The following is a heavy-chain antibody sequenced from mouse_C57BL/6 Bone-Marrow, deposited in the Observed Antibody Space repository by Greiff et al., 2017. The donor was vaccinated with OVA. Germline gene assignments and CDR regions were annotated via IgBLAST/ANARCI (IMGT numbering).Heavy chain of an antibody. CDR1: GFTFSSYA. Sequence: EVKLQESGGGLVKPGGSLKLSCAASGFTFSSYAMSWVRQTPEKRLEWVATISDGGSYTYYPDNVKGRFTISRDNAKNNLYLQMSHLKSEDTAMYYCARELLRFAYWGQGTLVTVSA. V-gene: IGHV5-4*03. CDR2: ISDGGSYT. CDR3: ARELLRFAY. D-gene: IGHD2-12*01. J-gene: IGHJ3*01.